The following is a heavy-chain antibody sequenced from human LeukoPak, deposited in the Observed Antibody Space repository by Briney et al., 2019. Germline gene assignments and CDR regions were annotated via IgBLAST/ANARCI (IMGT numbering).Heavy chain of an antibody. CDR1: GFTFSSYS. V-gene: IGHV3-21*01. J-gene: IGHJ4*02. CDR2: IISSNYR. CDR3: ARDYSSSWDTFDF. D-gene: IGHD6-13*01. Sequence: PGGSLRLSCAASGFTFSSYSMNWVRQAPGKGLEWVSSIISSNYRYYADSVKGRFTISRDNAKNSLYLQMNSLRAEDTAVYYCARDYSSSWDTFDFWGQGTLVTVS.